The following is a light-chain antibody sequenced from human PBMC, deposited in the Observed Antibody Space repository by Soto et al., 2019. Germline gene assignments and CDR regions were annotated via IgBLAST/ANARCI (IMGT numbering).Light chain of an antibody. Sequence: DIQVSKSPAALSASVRDRVIITCRASQSISDYLAWYQQKPGKAPKLLIYDASNLESGVPSTFSGSGSGTEFTLTISSLQPDDFATYYCQHYYTYWHLFGQGTKVDI. CDR1: QSISDY. J-gene: IGKJ1*01. V-gene: IGKV1-5*01. CDR2: DAS. CDR3: QHYYTYWHL.